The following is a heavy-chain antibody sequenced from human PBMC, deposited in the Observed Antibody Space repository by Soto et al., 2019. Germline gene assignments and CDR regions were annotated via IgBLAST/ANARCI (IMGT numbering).Heavy chain of an antibody. CDR3: ARVHGSYSSSWFWIWDY. Sequence: EVQLVESGGGLVKPGGSLRLSCAASGFTFSSYSMNWVRQAPGKGLEWVSSISSSSSYIYYADSVKGRFTISRDNAKNSLYLQMNSLRAEDTAVYYCARVHGSYSSSWFWIWDYWGQGTLVTVSS. CDR1: GFTFSSYS. CDR2: ISSSSSYI. D-gene: IGHD6-13*01. J-gene: IGHJ4*02. V-gene: IGHV3-21*01.